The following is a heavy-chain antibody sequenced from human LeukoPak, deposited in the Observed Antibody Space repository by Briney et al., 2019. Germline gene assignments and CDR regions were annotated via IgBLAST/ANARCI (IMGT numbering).Heavy chain of an antibody. V-gene: IGHV4-39*07. Sequence: SETLSLTCTVSGGSISSSSYYWGWIRQPPGKGLEWIGSIYYSGSTYYNPSLKSRVTISVDTSKNQFSLKLSSVTAADTAVYYCARARELTYHFDYWGQGTLVTVSS. D-gene: IGHD3-10*01. J-gene: IGHJ4*02. CDR2: IYYSGST. CDR1: GGSISSSSYY. CDR3: ARARELTYHFDY.